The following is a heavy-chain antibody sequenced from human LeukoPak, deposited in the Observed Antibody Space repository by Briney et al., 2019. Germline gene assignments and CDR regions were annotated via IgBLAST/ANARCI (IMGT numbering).Heavy chain of an antibody. D-gene: IGHD1-14*01. CDR3: AKSDHSQTYYFDY. CDR1: GGSINSPTYY. CDR2: IHYSGST. Sequence: PSETPSLTCTVSGGSINSPTYYWGWIRQPPGKGLEWIGSIHYSGSTYYSPSLKSRVTISVDTSKNEFSLKLSSVTAADTAVYHCAKSDHSQTYYFDYWGQGILVTVSS. V-gene: IGHV4-39*05. J-gene: IGHJ4*02.